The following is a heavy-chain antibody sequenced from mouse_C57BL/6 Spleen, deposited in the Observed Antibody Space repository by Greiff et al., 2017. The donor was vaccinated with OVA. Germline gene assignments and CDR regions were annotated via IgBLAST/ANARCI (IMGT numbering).Heavy chain of an antibody. D-gene: IGHD2-1*01. V-gene: IGHV1-50*01. CDR1: GYTFTSYW. CDR2: IDPSDSYT. J-gene: IGHJ1*03. Sequence: QVQLQQPGAELVKPGASVKLSCKASGYTFTSYWMQWVKQRPGQGLEWIGEIDPSDSYTNYNQKFKGKATLTVDTSSSTAYMQLSSLTSEDSAVYYCARRRTDGNYWYFEVWGTGTTVTVAS. CDR3: ARRRTDGNYWYFEV.